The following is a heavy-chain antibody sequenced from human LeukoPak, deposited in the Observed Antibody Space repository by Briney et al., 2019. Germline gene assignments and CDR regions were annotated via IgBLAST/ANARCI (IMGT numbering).Heavy chain of an antibody. D-gene: IGHD1-26*01. CDR1: GGSLSGYY. J-gene: IGHJ4*02. CDR3: AKGLQWELPLEY. Sequence: PSETLSLTCAVYGGSLSGYYWSWVRQAPGKGLEWVSAISINGKSTYYADSVKGRFTISSDKSTNTLHLQMNSLRAEDTDVYYCAKGLQWELPLEYWGQGTLVTVSS. V-gene: IGHV3-23*01. CDR2: ISINGKST.